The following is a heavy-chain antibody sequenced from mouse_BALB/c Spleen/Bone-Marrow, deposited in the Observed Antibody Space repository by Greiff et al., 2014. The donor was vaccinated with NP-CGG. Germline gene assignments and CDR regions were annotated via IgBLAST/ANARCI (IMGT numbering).Heavy chain of an antibody. CDR1: GFNIRDTY. CDR2: IDPANGNI. CDR3: APYYYGRWFAN. V-gene: IGHV14-3*02. D-gene: IGHD1-1*01. J-gene: IGHJ3*01. Sequence: DVQLVESGAELVKPGASVKLSCTASGFNIRDTYMHWVKQRPEQGLEWIGRIDPANGNIKYDPKFQGKATITADTSSNTAYLQLSSLTSEDTAVYYCAPYYYGRWFANWGQGTLVTVSA.